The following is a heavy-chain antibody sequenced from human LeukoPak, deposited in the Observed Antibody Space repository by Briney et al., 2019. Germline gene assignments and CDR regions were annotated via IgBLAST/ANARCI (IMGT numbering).Heavy chain of an antibody. D-gene: IGHD3-3*01. J-gene: IGHJ4*02. CDR2: INHSGST. CDR3: ARATAGYDFWSGYFAAEIDY. CDR1: GGSLSGYY. Sequence: PSETLSLTCAVYGGSLSGYYWSWIRQPPGKGLEWIGEINHSGSTNYNPSLKSRVTISVDTSKNQFSLKLSSVTAADTAVYYCARATAGYDFWSGYFAAEIDYWGQGTLVTVSS. V-gene: IGHV4-34*01.